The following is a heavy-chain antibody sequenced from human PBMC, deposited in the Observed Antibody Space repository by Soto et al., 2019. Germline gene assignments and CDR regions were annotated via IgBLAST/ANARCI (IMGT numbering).Heavy chain of an antibody. J-gene: IGHJ5*02. D-gene: IGHD6-19*01. V-gene: IGHV3-23*01. CDR3: AKVYLPIAVAGTVRLDP. Sequence: GGSLRLSCAASGFTFSSYAMSWVRQAPGKGLEWVSAISGSGGSTYYADSVKGRFTISRDNSKNTLYLQMNSLRAEDTAVYYSAKVYLPIAVAGTVRLDPWGQGTLVTVS. CDR2: ISGSGGST. CDR1: GFTFSSYA.